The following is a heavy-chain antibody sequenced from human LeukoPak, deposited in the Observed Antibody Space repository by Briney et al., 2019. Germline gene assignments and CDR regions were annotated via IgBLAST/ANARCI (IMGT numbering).Heavy chain of an antibody. Sequence: ASVKVSCTASGYTFTSYGISWVRQAPGQGLEWMGWISAYNGNTNYAQKLQGRVTMTTDTSTSTAYMELRSLRSDDTAVYYCAREAYDSSGYYLDPWGQGTLVTVSS. CDR1: GYTFTSYG. J-gene: IGHJ5*02. CDR2: ISAYNGNT. D-gene: IGHD3-22*01. CDR3: AREAYDSSGYYLDP. V-gene: IGHV1-18*01.